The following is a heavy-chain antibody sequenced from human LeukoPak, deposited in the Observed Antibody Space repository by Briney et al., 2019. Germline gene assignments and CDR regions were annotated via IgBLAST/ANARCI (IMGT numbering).Heavy chain of an antibody. CDR2: IYSGGGT. Sequence: GGSLRLSCAPSGFTDSSNYMSWVRQATGKGLECVSVIYSGGGTNYADSVKGRFTISRDNSKNTLYLQMNSLRAEDTAVYYCARHSVTTPFYFDYWGQGTLVTVSS. D-gene: IGHD4-17*01. V-gene: IGHV3-53*01. CDR1: GFTDSSNY. J-gene: IGHJ4*02. CDR3: ARHSVTTPFYFDY.